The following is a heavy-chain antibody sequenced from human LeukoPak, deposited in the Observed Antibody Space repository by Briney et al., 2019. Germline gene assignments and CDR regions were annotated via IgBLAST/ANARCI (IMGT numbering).Heavy chain of an antibody. J-gene: IGHJ4*02. CDR1: GGSFSGYY. CDR2: INHSGST. D-gene: IGHD6-19*01. CDR3: ASVSSGWYFDY. V-gene: IGHV4-34*01. Sequence: KPSETLSLTCAVYGGSFSGYYWSWIRQPPGKGLEWIGEINHSGSTNYNPSLKSRVTISVDTSKNQFSLKLSSMTAADTAVYYCASVSSGWYFDYWGQGTLVTVSS.